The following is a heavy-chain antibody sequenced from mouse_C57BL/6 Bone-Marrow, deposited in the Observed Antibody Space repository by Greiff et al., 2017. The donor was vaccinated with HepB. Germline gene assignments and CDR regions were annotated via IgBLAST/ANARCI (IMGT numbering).Heavy chain of an antibody. CDR3: TRKLGYYGSSSYYFDY. J-gene: IGHJ2*01. V-gene: IGHV5-9-1*02. D-gene: IGHD1-1*01. CDR1: GFTFSSYA. CDR2: ISSGGDYI. Sequence: EVHLVESGEGLVKPGGSLKLSCAASGFTFSSYAMSWVRQTPEKRLEWVAYISSGGDYIYYADTVKGRFTISRDNARNTLYLQMSSLKSEDTAMYYCTRKLGYYGSSSYYFDYWGQGTTLTVSS.